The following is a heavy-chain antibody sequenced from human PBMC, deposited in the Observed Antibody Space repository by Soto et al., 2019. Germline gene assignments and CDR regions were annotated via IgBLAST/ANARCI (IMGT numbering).Heavy chain of an antibody. J-gene: IGHJ6*02. CDR3: ARQENRRYYYYGMDV. V-gene: IGHV5-51*01. CDR1: GYSFTSYW. Sequence: GESLKISCKGSGYSFTSYWIGWVRQMPGKGLEWMGIIYPGDSDTRYSPSFQGQVTISVDKSISTAYLQWSSLKASDTAMYYCARQENRRYYYYGMDVWGQGTTVTVSS. CDR2: IYPGDSDT.